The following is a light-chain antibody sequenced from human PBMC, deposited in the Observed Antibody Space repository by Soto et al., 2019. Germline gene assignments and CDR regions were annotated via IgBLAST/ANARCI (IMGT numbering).Light chain of an antibody. V-gene: IGKV3-15*01. CDR3: QQYDRWPVT. CDR2: DAS. J-gene: IGKJ4*01. Sequence: ELVMTQSPSAVSVTPGERVTFSCRASQSVTTTLAWYQHKPGQSPRLLISDASTGASGIPPRFSGSGSGTEFTLTIDRLQSADFAVYYCQQYDRWPVTSGGGVKVDI. CDR1: QSVTTT.